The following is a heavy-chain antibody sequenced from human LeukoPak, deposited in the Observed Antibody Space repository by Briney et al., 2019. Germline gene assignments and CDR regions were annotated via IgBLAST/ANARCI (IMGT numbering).Heavy chain of an antibody. CDR3: ARRFGYYDSSGKFDY. CDR2: IKQDGSEK. J-gene: IGHJ4*02. Sequence: GGSLRLSCAASGFIFKSYWMSWVRQAPGKGLEWVANIKQDGSEKYYVDSVKGRFTISRDNAKNSLYLQMNSLRAEDTAVYYCARRFGYYDSSGKFDYWGQGTLVTVSS. V-gene: IGHV3-7*01. CDR1: GFIFKSYW. D-gene: IGHD3-22*01.